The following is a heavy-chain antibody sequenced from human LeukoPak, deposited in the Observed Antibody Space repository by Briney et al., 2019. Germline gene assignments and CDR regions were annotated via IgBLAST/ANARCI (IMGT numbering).Heavy chain of an antibody. J-gene: IGHJ4*02. CDR1: GFTVSSNY. CDR2: IYSGGST. D-gene: IGHD2-15*01. CDR3: ARCGGGSCYSFDY. V-gene: IGHV3-53*01. Sequence: GGSLRLSCAASGFTVSSNYMSWVRQAPGKGLEWVSVIYSGGSTYYADSVKGRFTISRDNSKNTLYLQMNSLRAEDTAVYYCARCGGGSCYSFDYWGQGTLVTVSS.